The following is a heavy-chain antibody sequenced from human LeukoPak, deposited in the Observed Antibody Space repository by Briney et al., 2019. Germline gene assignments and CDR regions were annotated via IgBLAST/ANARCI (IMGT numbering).Heavy chain of an antibody. V-gene: IGHV3-23*01. CDR2: ISGSGGST. CDR3: AKDVRHDSRGCYFDH. Sequence: GGSLRLSCAASGFTFSSYSMNWVRQAPGKGLEWVSAISGSGGSTYYADSVKGRFTISRDNSKNTLYLQMNSLRAEDTAVYYCAKDVRHDSRGCYFDHWGQGTLVTVSS. CDR1: GFTFSSYS. J-gene: IGHJ4*02. D-gene: IGHD3-22*01.